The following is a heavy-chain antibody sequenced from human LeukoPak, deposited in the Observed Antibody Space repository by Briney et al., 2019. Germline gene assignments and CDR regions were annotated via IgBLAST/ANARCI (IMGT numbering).Heavy chain of an antibody. CDR1: GCTVCSDSKY. J-gene: IGHJ6*01. CDR3: AEDAAVNGLDV. D-gene: IGHD2-15*01. Sequence: AESLTLTCAVSGCTVCSDSKYWSWIRQPPGTRLEWIGYVYNSGTTNYNSSFRSRVTMSVDTSKNQFSLKLSSVTAADTAVYYCAEDAAVNGLDVWGKGSTLSASS. CDR2: VYNSGTT. V-gene: IGHV4-61*01.